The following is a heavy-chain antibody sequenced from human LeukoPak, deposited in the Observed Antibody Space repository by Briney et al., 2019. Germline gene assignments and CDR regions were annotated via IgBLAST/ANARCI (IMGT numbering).Heavy chain of an antibody. CDR1: GFTFSTYS. V-gene: IGHV3-48*04. CDR3: ARGDGVYDISPFDY. CDR2: ISRSSSTI. Sequence: GGSLRLSCAASGFTFSTYSMTWVRQAPGKGLEWVSYISRSSSTIYYADSVKGRFTISRDNSKSTLHLQMNSLRPEDTAVYYCARGDGVYDISPFDYWGQGTLVTVSS. J-gene: IGHJ4*02. D-gene: IGHD3-22*01.